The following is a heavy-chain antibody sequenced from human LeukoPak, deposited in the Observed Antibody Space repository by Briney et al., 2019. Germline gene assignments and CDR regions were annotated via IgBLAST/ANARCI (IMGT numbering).Heavy chain of an antibody. D-gene: IGHD5-24*01. Sequence: GGSLRLSCAASGFTFSSYEMNWVRQAPGKGLEWVSYISSSGSTIYYADSVKGRFTISRDNAKNSLYLQMNSLRAEDTAVYYCARSLVEMATRVYYCYGMDVWGQGTTVTVSS. CDR2: ISSSGSTI. CDR3: ARSLVEMATRVYYCYGMDV. V-gene: IGHV3-48*03. CDR1: GFTFSSYE. J-gene: IGHJ6*02.